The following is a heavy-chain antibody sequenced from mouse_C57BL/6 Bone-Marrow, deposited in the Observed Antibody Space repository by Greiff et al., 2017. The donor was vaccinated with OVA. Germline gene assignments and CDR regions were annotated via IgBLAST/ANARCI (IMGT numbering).Heavy chain of an antibody. CDR2: SRNKANDYTT. CDR1: GFTFSDFY. CDR3: ARDALYGFYAMDY. V-gene: IGHV7-1*01. D-gene: IGHD2-2*01. J-gene: IGHJ4*01. Sequence: EVKLMESGGGLVQSGRSLRLSCATSGFTFSDFYMEWVRQAPGKGLEWIAASRNKANDYTTEYSASVKGRFIVSRDTSQSILYLQMNALRAEDTAIYYCARDALYGFYAMDYWGQGTSVTVSS.